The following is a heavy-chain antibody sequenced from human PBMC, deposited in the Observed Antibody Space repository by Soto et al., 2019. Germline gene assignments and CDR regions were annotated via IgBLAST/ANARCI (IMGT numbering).Heavy chain of an antibody. CDR3: AKDWGNYDFWSGYG. Sequence: GGSLRLSCVASGFTFISYGMHWVRQAPGEGLGCVAVISYDGSNKYYADSVKGRFTISRDNSKNTLYLQMDSLRAEDTAVYYCAKDWGNYDFWSGYGWGQGTLVTVSS. V-gene: IGHV3-30*18. CDR1: GFTFISYG. D-gene: IGHD3-3*01. CDR2: ISYDGSNK. J-gene: IGHJ4*02.